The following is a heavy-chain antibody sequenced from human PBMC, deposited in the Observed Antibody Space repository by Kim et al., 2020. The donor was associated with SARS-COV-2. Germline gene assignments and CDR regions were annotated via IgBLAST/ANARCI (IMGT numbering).Heavy chain of an antibody. J-gene: IGHJ5*02. V-gene: IGHV4-34*01. CDR3: AADYSNPNWFDP. D-gene: IGHD4-4*01. Sequence: NNNPSLKSRVTISVDPSKNQFSLKLSSGTAADTAVYYCAADYSNPNWFDPWGQGTLVTVSS.